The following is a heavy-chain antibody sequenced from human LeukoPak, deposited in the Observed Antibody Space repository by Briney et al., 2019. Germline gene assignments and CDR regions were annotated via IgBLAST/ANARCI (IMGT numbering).Heavy chain of an antibody. CDR1: GYTFTSYG. CDR3: AREDSSGYYLNPYPYYGMDV. Sequence: ASVKVSCKASGYTFTSYGISWVRQAPGQGLEWMGIINPSGGSTSYAQKFQGRVTMTRDTSTSTVYMELSSLRSEDTAVYYCAREDSSGYYLNPYPYYGMDVWGQGTTVTVSS. CDR2: INPSGGST. J-gene: IGHJ6*02. D-gene: IGHD3-22*01. V-gene: IGHV1-46*01.